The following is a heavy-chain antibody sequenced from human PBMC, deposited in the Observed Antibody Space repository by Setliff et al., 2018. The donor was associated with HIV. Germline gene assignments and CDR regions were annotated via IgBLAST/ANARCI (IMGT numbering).Heavy chain of an antibody. CDR1: GDSIISSRNF. D-gene: IGHD1-26*01. V-gene: IGHV4-39*01. J-gene: IGHJ4*02. CDR2: IHSSGST. Sequence: LSLTCTVSGDSIISSRNFWGWIRQPPGKGLEWIGNIHSSGSTYYNPSLKSLVFISVDLSINQFSLKLHSVTAADTAVYYCASGEDSGTYGEPYDSWGQGALVTVSS. CDR3: ASGEDSGTYGEPYDS.